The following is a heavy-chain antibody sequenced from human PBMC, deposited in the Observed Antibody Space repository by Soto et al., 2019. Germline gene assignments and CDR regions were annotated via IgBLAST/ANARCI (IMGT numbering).Heavy chain of an antibody. J-gene: IGHJ4*02. CDR3: ARDDYGIYPY. Sequence: QVQLVQSGTEVKKPGASVKVSCKASGYTVTDYYIHWVRQAPGQGLEWMGWIDPKNGGTIYAQKFQERSTITRGTALRNAQMGPRRLESDDTALYYCARDDYGIYPYWGQGTLVTVSS. CDR1: GYTVTDYY. V-gene: IGHV1-2*02. CDR2: IDPKNGGT. D-gene: IGHD1-26*01.